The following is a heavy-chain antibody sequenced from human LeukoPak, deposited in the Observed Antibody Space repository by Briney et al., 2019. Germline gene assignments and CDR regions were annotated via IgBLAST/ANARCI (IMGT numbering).Heavy chain of an antibody. CDR2: IYYSGST. V-gene: IGHV4-59*08. CDR1: GGSISSYY. D-gene: IGHD6-13*01. J-gene: IGHJ4*02. Sequence: SETLSFTCTVSGGSISSYYWSWIRQPPGKGLEWIGYIYYSGSTNYNPSLKSRVTISVDTSKNQFSLKLSSVTAADTAVYYCARHVYLAAADYWGQGTLVTVSS. CDR3: ARHVYLAAADY.